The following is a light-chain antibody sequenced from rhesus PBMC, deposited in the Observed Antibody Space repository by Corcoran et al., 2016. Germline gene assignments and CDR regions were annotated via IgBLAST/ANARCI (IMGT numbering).Light chain of an antibody. J-gene: IGLJ1*01. CDR3: SSDAKSSAFI. CDR2: EVS. CDR1: SSDIGDYNY. Sequence: QAALTQSPSVSGSPGQSVTISCTGISSDIGDYNYVSWYQQHPGKVPKLIIYEVSKRPSGVSDRFSGSKSGNTASLTISGLQAEDAADYYCSSDAKSSAFIFGAGTRLTVL. V-gene: IGLV2-13*02.